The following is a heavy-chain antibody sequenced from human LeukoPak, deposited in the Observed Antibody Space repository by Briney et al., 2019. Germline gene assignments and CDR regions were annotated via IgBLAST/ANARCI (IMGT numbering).Heavy chain of an antibody. V-gene: IGHV4-59*01. CDR1: GGSISSYY. CDR2: IYYSGST. Sequence: PSETLSLTCTVSGGSISSYYWSWIRQPAGKGLEWIGYIYYSGSTNYNPSLRSRVTISVDTSKNQFSLKLSSVTAADTAVYYCARDQGAVAAYFDYWGQGTLVTVSS. CDR3: ARDQGAVAAYFDY. J-gene: IGHJ4*02. D-gene: IGHD6-19*01.